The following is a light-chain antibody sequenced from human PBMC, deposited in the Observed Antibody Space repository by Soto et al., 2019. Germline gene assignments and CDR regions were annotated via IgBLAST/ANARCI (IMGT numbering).Light chain of an antibody. CDR2: DSS. Sequence: EIVLTQFPATPSLSPGDGATLSCRASQSVSSYLAWYQQKRGQAPRLLIYDSSNRATGIPARFSGSGSGTDFSLIISSLEPEDFAVYYCQQRSVWPLTFGGGTKVDIK. V-gene: IGKV3-11*01. CDR3: QQRSVWPLT. J-gene: IGKJ4*01. CDR1: QSVSSY.